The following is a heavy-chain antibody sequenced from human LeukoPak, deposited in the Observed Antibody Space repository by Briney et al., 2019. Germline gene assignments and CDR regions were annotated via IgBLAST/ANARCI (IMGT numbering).Heavy chain of an antibody. V-gene: IGHV4-38-2*02. CDR3: ARVRRGQSSGYAHFFDY. D-gene: IGHD5-12*01. CDR2: IYHSGST. Sequence: MSSETLSLTCTVSGYFFSSAYYWGWIRQPPGKGLEWIGSIYHSGSTYYNPSLKSRVTISVDTSKNQFSLKLSSVTAADTAVYYCARVRRGQSSGYAHFFDYWGQGTLVTVSS. J-gene: IGHJ4*02. CDR1: GYFFSSAYY.